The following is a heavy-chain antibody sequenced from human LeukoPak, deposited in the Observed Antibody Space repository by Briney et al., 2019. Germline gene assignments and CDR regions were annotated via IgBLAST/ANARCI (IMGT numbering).Heavy chain of an antibody. CDR3: ARDYGSGSWLAY. CDR2: IYYSGSS. D-gene: IGHD3-10*01. CDR1: GGSISSHY. V-gene: IGHV4-59*06. J-gene: IGHJ4*02. Sequence: SETLSLTCTVSGGSISSHYWSWIRQHPGRGLEWIGYIYYSGSSYYNPSLKSRVTISVDTSKNQFSLKLSSVTAADTAVYYCARDYGSGSWLAYWGQGTLVTVSS.